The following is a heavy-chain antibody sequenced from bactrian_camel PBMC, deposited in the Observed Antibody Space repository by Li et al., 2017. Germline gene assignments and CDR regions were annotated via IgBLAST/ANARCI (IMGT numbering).Heavy chain of an antibody. CDR1: GYTDSSYC. J-gene: IGHJ4*01. CDR3: AADRDREASGGDWCLLIVVMVTVILLEVLWPIST. V-gene: IGHV3S10*01. Sequence: VQLVESGGGSVQAGGSLRLSCAAFGYTDSSYCMGWFRQTPGKEREGVAVIDSDGGTVYADSVKGRFTISKGDAKMPLYSMMYLQMSSLKPEDTAMYYCAADRDREASGGDWCLLIVVMVTVILLEVLWPISTGARGPRSPSP. D-gene: IGHD2*01. CDR2: IDSDGGT.